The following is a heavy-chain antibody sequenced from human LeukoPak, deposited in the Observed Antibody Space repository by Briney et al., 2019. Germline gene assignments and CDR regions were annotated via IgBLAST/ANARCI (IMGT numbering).Heavy chain of an antibody. CDR2: INHSGST. CDR1: GGSFSGYY. D-gene: IGHD3-22*01. J-gene: IGHJ3*01. CDR3: AAATKSRITMIQHDY. Sequence: SETLSLTCDVYGGSFSGYYWSWIRQPPEKGLEWIGEINHSGSTNYNPSLKSRVTISVDTSKNQFSLKLSSVTAADTAVYYCAAATKSRITMIQHDYWGQGTMVTVSS. V-gene: IGHV4-34*01.